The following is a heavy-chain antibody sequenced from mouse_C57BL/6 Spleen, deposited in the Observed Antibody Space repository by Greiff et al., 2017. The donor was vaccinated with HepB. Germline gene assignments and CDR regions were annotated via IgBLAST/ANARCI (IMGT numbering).Heavy chain of an antibody. V-gene: IGHV5-4*01. CDR1: GFTFSSYA. D-gene: IGHD1-3*01. J-gene: IGHJ3*01. CDR3: ARDRGLKAWFAY. CDR2: ISDGGSYT. Sequence: EVKLVESGGGLVKPGGSLKLSCAASGFTFSSYAMSWVRQTPEKRLEWVATISDGGSYTYYPDNVKGRFTISRDNAKNNLYLQMSHLKSEDTAMYYGARDRGLKAWFAYWGQGTLVTVSA.